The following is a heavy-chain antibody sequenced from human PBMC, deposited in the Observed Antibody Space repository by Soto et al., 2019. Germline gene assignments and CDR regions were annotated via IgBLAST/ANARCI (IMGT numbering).Heavy chain of an antibody. V-gene: IGHV3-9*01. D-gene: IGHD3-3*01. Sequence: EVQLVESGGGLVQPGRSLRLSCAASGFTFDDYAMHWVRQAPGKGLEWVSGISWNSGSIGYADSVKGRFTISRDNAKNSLYLQMNSLRAEDTALYYCAKATYYDFWSGYYDPLINEYYFDYWGQGTLVTVSS. CDR2: ISWNSGSI. J-gene: IGHJ4*02. CDR3: AKATYYDFWSGYYDPLINEYYFDY. CDR1: GFTFDDYA.